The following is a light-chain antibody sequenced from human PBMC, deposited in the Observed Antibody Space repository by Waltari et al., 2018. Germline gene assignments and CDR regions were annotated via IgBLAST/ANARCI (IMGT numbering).Light chain of an antibody. V-gene: IGLV2-14*01. CDR3: SSYSSSIYV. Sequence: QSALTQPASVSGSPGQSITISCTGTSSDIGASTYVSWYQLHPGKAPKRMIYDVRHRPSGVSDRFSGSKSGNTASLTISGLQAEDEADYYCSSYSSSIYVFGTGAKVTVL. CDR1: SSDIGASTY. CDR2: DVR. J-gene: IGLJ1*01.